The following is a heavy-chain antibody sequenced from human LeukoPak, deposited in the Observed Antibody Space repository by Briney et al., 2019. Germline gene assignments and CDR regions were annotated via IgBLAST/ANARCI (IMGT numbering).Heavy chain of an antibody. D-gene: IGHD6-19*01. CDR2: ISSSSSYI. J-gene: IGHJ6*04. CDR3: ASSGDRSDYYYGMDV. CDR1: GFTFSSYS. Sequence: GGSLRLSCAASGFTFSSYSMNWVRQAPGKGLEWVSSISSSSSYIYYADSVKGRFTISRGNAKNSLYLQMNSLRAEDTAVYYCASSGDRSDYYYGMDVWGKGTTVTVSS. V-gene: IGHV3-21*01.